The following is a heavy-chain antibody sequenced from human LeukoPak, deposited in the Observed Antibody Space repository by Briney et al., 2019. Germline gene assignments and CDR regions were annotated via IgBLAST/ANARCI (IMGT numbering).Heavy chain of an antibody. CDR1: GFTVSSNY. J-gene: IGHJ4*02. V-gene: IGHV3-53*01. CDR2: IYSGGST. CDR3: ASTPAGGYSYGYGY. Sequence: PGGSLRLSCAASGFTVSSNYMSWVRQAPVKGLEWVSVIYSGGSTYYADSVKGRFTISRDNSKNTLYLQMNSLRAEDTAVYYCASTPAGGYSYGYGYWGQGTLVTVSS. D-gene: IGHD5-18*01.